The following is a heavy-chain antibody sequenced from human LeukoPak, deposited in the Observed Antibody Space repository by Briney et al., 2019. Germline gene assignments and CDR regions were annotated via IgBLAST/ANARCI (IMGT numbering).Heavy chain of an antibody. CDR3: ARDQGPPYYYYYYGMDV. CDR1: GGSISSYY. J-gene: IGHJ6*02. V-gene: IGHV4-59*01. CDR2: IYYSGST. Sequence: SETLSLTCTVSGGSISSYYWSWIRQPPGKGLEWIGYIYYSGSTNYNPSLKSRVTISVDTSKNQFSLKLSSVTAADTAVYYCARDQGPPYYYYYYGMDVWGQGTTVTVSS.